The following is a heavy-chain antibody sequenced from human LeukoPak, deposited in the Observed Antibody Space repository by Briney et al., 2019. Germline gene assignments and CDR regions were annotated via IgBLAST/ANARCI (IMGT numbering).Heavy chain of an antibody. CDR3: AKGRLRSFPYYFDY. V-gene: IGHV3-23*01. D-gene: IGHD4-17*01. CDR2: ISGSGGST. CDR1: GFTFSGYA. Sequence: GGSLRLSCAASGFTFSGYAMSWVRQAPGKGLEWVSAISGSGGSTYYADSVKGRFPISRDNSKNTLYLQMNSLRAEDTAVYYCAKGRLRSFPYYFDYWGQGTLVTVSS. J-gene: IGHJ4*02.